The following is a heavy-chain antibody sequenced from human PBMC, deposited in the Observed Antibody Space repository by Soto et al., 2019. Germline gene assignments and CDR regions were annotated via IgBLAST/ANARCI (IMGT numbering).Heavy chain of an antibody. Sequence: AASVKVSCKASGYTFTSYGISWVRQAPGQGLEWMGWISAYNGNTNYAQKLQGRVTMTTDTSTSTAYMELRSLRSDDTAVYYCARVSWVVVPAALHYYGMDVWGQGTTVTVSS. CDR3: ARVSWVVVPAALHYYGMDV. CDR1: GYTFTSYG. V-gene: IGHV1-18*01. D-gene: IGHD2-2*01. J-gene: IGHJ6*02. CDR2: ISAYNGNT.